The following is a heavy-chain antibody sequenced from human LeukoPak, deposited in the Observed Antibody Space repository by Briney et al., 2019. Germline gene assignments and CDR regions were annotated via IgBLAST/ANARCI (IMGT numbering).Heavy chain of an antibody. CDR1: GFTFGSYG. Sequence: GGSLRLCCAASGFTFGSYGMHWVRQAPGKGLEWVAVIWYDGTNKYYADSVKGRFTLSRDNAKNSLYLQMNSLRAEDTAVYYCARAFTVTTRVGGDYWGQGTLVIVSS. CDR3: ARAFTVTTRVGGDY. J-gene: IGHJ4*02. CDR2: IWYDGTNK. V-gene: IGHV3-33*01. D-gene: IGHD4-17*01.